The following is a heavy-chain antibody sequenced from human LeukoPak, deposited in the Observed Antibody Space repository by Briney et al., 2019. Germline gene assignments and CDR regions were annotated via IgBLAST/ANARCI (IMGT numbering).Heavy chain of an antibody. CDR2: INHSGST. D-gene: IGHD6-19*01. J-gene: IGHJ4*02. V-gene: IGHV4-34*01. CDR3: ARGGPGYSSFL. Sequence: SETLSLTCAVYGGSFSVYYWCWIRQPPGKGLEYIGEINHSGSTNYNPSLKSRVTISADTSKNQFSLILRSVTAADTAVYYCARGGPGYSSFLWGQGTLVSVSS. CDR1: GGSFSVYY.